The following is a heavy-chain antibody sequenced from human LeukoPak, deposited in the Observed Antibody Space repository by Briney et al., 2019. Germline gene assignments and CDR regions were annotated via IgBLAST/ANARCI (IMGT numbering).Heavy chain of an antibody. J-gene: IGHJ6*01. D-gene: IGHD1-14*01. CDR1: GFTFSSYW. V-gene: IGHV3-7*01. CDR3: AKMKGHPPPKYHMDV. CDR2: IKQDGSEK. Sequence: GGSLRLYCAASGFTFSSYWMGWVRQAPGKGLEWVANIKQDGSEKYYVDSVKGRFAISRDNAKDSLYLQMNSLRAEDTAVYHCAKMKGHPPPKYHMDVWGQGTTVTVSS.